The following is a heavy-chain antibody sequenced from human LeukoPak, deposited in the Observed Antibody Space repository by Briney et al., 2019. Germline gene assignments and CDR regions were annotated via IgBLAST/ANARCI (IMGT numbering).Heavy chain of an antibody. CDR3: AKGSCSSTTCLKTD. V-gene: IGHV3-21*01. Sequence: PGGSLRLSCAASGFTFSSYSMNWVRQAPGKGLEWVSSISTSSSYIYYADSVKGRFTISRDNAKNSLYLQMNSLRAEDTAVYYCAKGSCSSTTCLKTDWGQGAPVTVSS. CDR1: GFTFSSYS. D-gene: IGHD2-2*01. CDR2: ISTSSSYI. J-gene: IGHJ4*02.